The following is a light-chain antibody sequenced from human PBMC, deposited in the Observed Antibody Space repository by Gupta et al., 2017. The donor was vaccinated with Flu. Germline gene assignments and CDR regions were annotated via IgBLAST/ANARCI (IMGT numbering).Light chain of an antibody. CDR2: MSS. Sequence: DMQMTQSLSTLSASVGDRVPLTCRASQSVSIWLAWYQQKPGKAPKVLIYMSSRLESGVPPRFSGSGSGTEFTLTISILQPDDFATYYCQQYSGSSRTFGPGTKVEV. CDR1: QSVSIW. J-gene: IGKJ1*01. V-gene: IGKV1-5*03. CDR3: QQYSGSSRT.